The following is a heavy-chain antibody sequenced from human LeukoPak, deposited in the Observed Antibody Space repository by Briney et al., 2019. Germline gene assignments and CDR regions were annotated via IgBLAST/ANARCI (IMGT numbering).Heavy chain of an antibody. V-gene: IGHV1-2*02. J-gene: IGHJ4*02. D-gene: IGHD6-13*01. Sequence: GASVKVSSKASGYTFTDYYMHWVRQAPGQGLEWMGWINPNSGVTNYPQKFQGRVTMTRDTSISTAYMELSRLRSDDTAVYYCARERYSSRHFGYWGQGSLVTVSS. CDR1: GYTFTDYY. CDR3: ARERYSSRHFGY. CDR2: INPNSGVT.